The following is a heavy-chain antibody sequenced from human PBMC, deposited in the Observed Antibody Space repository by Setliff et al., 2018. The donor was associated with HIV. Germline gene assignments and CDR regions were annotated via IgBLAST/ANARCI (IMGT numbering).Heavy chain of an antibody. CDR1: GGSISGYY. CDR2: VSYSGTT. V-gene: IGHV4-59*01. Sequence: PSETLSLTCTVSGGSISGYYWSWVRRPPGRGLEWIGFVSYSGTTSYNPSLDSRVTMSVGTSRDQFSLKLSSVTAADTAVYFCARTRGRALLSYYFDYWGQGRLVTVSS. CDR3: ARTRGRALLSYYFDY. J-gene: IGHJ4*02.